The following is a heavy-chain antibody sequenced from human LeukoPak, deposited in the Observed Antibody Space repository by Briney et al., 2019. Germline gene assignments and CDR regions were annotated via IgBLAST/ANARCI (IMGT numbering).Heavy chain of an antibody. J-gene: IGHJ6*02. CDR3: ARDGSRPVYDILTGYYYYSYGMDV. Sequence: GGSLRLSCAASGFTFSSYWMSWVRQAPGKGLEWVANIKQDGSEKYYVDSVKGRFTISRDNAKNSLYLQMNSLRAEDTAVYYCARDGSRPVYDILTGYYYYSYGMDVWGQGTTVTVSS. D-gene: IGHD3-9*01. CDR1: GFTFSSYW. V-gene: IGHV3-7*01. CDR2: IKQDGSEK.